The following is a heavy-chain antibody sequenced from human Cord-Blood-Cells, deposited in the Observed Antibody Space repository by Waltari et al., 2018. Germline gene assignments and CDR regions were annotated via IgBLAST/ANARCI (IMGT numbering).Heavy chain of an antibody. J-gene: IGHJ6*02. V-gene: IGHV3-33*01. D-gene: IGHD3-16*01. Sequence: QVQLVESGGGVVQPGRSLRLSCAASGFTFSSYGLHWVRQAPGKGLEWVAVIWYDGSNKYYADSVKGRFTISRDNSKNTLYLQMNSLRAEDTAVYYCARDRPNWGSYYYYGMDVWGQGTTVTVSS. CDR3: ARDRPNWGSYYYYGMDV. CDR1: GFTFSSYG. CDR2: IWYDGSNK.